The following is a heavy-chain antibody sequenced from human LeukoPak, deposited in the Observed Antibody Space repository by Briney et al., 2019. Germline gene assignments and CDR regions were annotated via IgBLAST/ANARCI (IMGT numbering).Heavy chain of an antibody. D-gene: IGHD6-19*01. J-gene: IGHJ1*01. V-gene: IGHV3-23*01. CDR2: ISGSGGTT. CDR1: GFTFSSYA. CDR3: AKALVRDSSVWYRLFQH. Sequence: GGSLRLSCAASGFTFSSYAMSWVRQAPGKGLEWVSSISGSGGTTHYADSVKGRFTISRDSSKNTVDLQMNSLGAEDTAVYYCAKALVRDSSVWYRLFQHWGQGTLVTVSS.